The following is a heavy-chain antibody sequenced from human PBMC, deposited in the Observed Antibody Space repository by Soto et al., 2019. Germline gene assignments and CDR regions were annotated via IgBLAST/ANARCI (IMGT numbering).Heavy chain of an antibody. J-gene: IGHJ6*02. D-gene: IGHD5-12*01. CDR1: GGTFSSYA. Sequence: ASVKVSCKASGGTFSSYAISWVRQAPGQGLEWMGGIIPIFGTANYAQKFQGRVTITADESTSTAYMELSSLRSEDTVVYYCARVGDGYTQGPNNYYYGMDVWGQGTTVTVSS. CDR3: ARVGDGYTQGPNNYYYGMDV. CDR2: IIPIFGTA. V-gene: IGHV1-69*13.